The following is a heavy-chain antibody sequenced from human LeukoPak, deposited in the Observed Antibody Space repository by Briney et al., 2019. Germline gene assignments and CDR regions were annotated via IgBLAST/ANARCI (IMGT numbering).Heavy chain of an antibody. J-gene: IGHJ4*02. CDR2: ISGSGGST. D-gene: IGHD3-3*01. V-gene: IGHV3-23*01. CDR1: GFTFSNCA. CDR3: AKERFVEWFLPGD. Sequence: GGSLRLSCAASGFTFSNCAMSWVRQAPGKGLEWVSAISGSGGSTYYADSVRGRFTISRDNSKNTLYLQMNSLRAEDTAVYYCAKERFVEWFLPGDWGRGTLVTVSS.